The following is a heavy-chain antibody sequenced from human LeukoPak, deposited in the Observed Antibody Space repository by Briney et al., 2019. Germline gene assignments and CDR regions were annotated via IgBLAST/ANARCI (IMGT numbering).Heavy chain of an antibody. V-gene: IGHV3-23*01. J-gene: IGHJ4*02. CDR2: ISVSGGST. CDR1: RFTFSSYS. CDR3: AKDGERGAYSHFDY. D-gene: IGHD1-26*01. Sequence: GGSLRLSCAASRFTFSSYSMNWVRQAPGKGLEWVSGISVSGGSTYYADSVKGRFTVSRDNSKNTLYLQMNSLRAEDTAIYYCAKDGERGAYSHFDYWGQGTLVTVSS.